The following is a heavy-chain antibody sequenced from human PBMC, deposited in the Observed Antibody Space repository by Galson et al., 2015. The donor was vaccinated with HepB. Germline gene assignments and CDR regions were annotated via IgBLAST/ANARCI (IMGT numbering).Heavy chain of an antibody. J-gene: IGHJ3*02. Sequence: SLRLSCAASGFPFSNYWMSWVRQAPGKGLEWVANIKHAGSDKYYVDSVKGRFTISRDNAKNSLYLQMNSLRAEDTAVYYCAKDHAPYSRSSRGGFDIWGQGTMVAVSS. CDR3: AKDHAPYSRSSRGGFDI. CDR2: IKHAGSDK. CDR1: GFPFSNYW. D-gene: IGHD6-6*01. V-gene: IGHV3-7*03.